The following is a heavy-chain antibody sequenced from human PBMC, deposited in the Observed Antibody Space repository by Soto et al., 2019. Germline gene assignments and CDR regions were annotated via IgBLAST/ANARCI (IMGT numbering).Heavy chain of an antibody. J-gene: IGHJ3*02. V-gene: IGHV3-74*01. CDR1: GFNFGPFW. CDR2: INSDGSTI. Sequence: GGSLRLSCAASGFNFGPFWMHWVRQAPGKGLVWVSHINSDGSTIVYADSVKGRFTISRDNAQSTLFLQMNSLRVEDTAVYYCIRDRGNPDSFNIWGQGTMVTVSS. D-gene: IGHD3-10*01. CDR3: IRDRGNPDSFNI.